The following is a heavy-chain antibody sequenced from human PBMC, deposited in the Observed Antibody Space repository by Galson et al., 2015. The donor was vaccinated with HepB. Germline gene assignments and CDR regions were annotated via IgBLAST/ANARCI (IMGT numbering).Heavy chain of an antibody. V-gene: IGHV3-21*01. J-gene: IGHJ3*02. Sequence: SLRLSCAASGFTFSSYSMNWVRQAPGKGLEWVSSISSSSSYIYYADSVKGRFTISRDNAKNSLYLQMNSLRAEDTAVYYCARDKPDRYYDSSGYAFDIWGQGTMVTVSS. CDR2: ISSSSSYI. CDR1: GFTFSSYS. CDR3: ARDKPDRYYDSSGYAFDI. D-gene: IGHD3-22*01.